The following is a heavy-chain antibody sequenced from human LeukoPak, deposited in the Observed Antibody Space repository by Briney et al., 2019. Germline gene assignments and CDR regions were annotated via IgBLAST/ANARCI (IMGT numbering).Heavy chain of an antibody. CDR3: AKDRGIISDY. CDR2: INWNGGST. D-gene: IGHD3-10*01. CDR1: GFTFDDYA. V-gene: IGHV3-20*04. J-gene: IGHJ4*02. Sequence: GGSLRLSCAASGFTFDDYAMSWVRQAPGKGLEWVSGINWNGGSTGYADSVKGRFTISRDNAKNSLYLQMNSLRVEDTAVYYCAKDRGIISDYWGQGTLVTVSS.